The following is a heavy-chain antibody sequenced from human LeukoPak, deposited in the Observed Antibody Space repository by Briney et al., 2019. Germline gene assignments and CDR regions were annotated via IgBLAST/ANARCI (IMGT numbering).Heavy chain of an antibody. CDR3: AKVPERYYYDSSGYYQYHFDY. V-gene: IGHV3-23*01. J-gene: IGHJ4*02. CDR1: GFTFSSYA. CDR2: ISGSGGST. D-gene: IGHD3-22*01. Sequence: GGSLRLSCAASGFTFSSYAMSWVRQAPGKGLEWVSAISGSGGSTYYADSVKGRFTISRDNSKNTLYLQMNSLRAEDTAVYYCAKVPERYYYDSSGYYQYHFDYWGQGTLVTVSS.